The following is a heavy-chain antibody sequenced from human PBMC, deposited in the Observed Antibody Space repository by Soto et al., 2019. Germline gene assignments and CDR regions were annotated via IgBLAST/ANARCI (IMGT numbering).Heavy chain of an antibody. J-gene: IGHJ4*02. CDR3: ARDWSAEVLPDY. V-gene: IGHV1-18*01. Sequence: QVQLVQSGAEVGKPGASVKVSCKASGYTFTTYGISWVRQAPGQGLEWMGWISTYNGNTQFAQRFQGRVTMTTDTSTSTAYMELRSRTSDDTAVYYCARDWSAEVLPDYWGQGTLVTVSS. CDR1: GYTFTTYG. D-gene: IGHD3-10*01. CDR2: ISTYNGNT.